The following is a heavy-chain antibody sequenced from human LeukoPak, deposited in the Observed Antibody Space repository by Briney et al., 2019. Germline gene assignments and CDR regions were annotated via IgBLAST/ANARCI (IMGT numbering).Heavy chain of an antibody. D-gene: IGHD6-19*01. CDR1: GFTFNRNA. CDR2: IGGSGDKT. V-gene: IGHV3-23*01. Sequence: TGGSLRLSCAASGFTFNRNAISGVRQAPGKVLEWVSTIGGSGDKTFYADSVKGRFTISRDNSKNMVHLQMNSLTGEDTALYYCVRRGDASSGWGDHDFWGQGALVTVSS. CDR3: VRRGDASSGWGDHDF. J-gene: IGHJ4*02.